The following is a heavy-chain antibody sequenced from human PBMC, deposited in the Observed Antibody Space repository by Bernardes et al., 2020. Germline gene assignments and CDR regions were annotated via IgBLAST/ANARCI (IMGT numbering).Heavy chain of an antibody. CDR1: GFTFSSYA. D-gene: IGHD6-19*01. V-gene: IGHV3-23*01. CDR3: AKDPRSWGYSSGWYSPYHDRTDY. CDR2: ISGSGGST. Sequence: GGSLRLSCAASGFTFSSYAMSWVRQAPGKGLEWVSAISGSGGSTYYADSVKGRFTISRDNSKNTLYLQMNSLRAEDTAVYYCAKDPRSWGYSSGWYSPYHDRTDYWGQGTLVTVSS. J-gene: IGHJ4*02.